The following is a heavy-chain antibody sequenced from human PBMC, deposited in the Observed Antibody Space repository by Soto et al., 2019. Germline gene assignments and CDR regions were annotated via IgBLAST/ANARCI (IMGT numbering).Heavy chain of an antibody. D-gene: IGHD2-21*01. CDR1: GGTFSRHA. V-gene: IGHV1-69*01. Sequence: QVQLVQSGAEVRKPGSSVKVSCKASGGTFSRHAISWVRQAPGQGLEWMGGIIPIFGTANHAQKFQGRVTIIADESTSTVYMELSSLRSEDTAVYYCARERSRRWLYYGMDVWGQGTTVTVSS. CDR2: IIPIFGTA. J-gene: IGHJ6*02. CDR3: ARERSRRWLYYGMDV.